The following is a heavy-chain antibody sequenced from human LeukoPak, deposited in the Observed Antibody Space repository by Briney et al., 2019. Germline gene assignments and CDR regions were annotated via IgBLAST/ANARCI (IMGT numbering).Heavy chain of an antibody. CDR2: ISSSSSYI. V-gene: IGHV3-21*04. CDR1: GFTFSSYS. CDR3: ARSVVGAVIFNY. Sequence: GGSLRLSCAASGFTFSSYSMNWVRQAPGKGLEWVSSISSSSSYIYYADSVKGRFTISRDNSKNTLYLQMNSLRAEDTAVYYCARSVVGAVIFNYWGQGTLVTVSS. D-gene: IGHD1-26*01. J-gene: IGHJ4*02.